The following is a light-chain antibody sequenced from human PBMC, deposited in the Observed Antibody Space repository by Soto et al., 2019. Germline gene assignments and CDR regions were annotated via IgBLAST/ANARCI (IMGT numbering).Light chain of an antibody. J-gene: IGLJ2*01. CDR2: DVS. Sequence: QSVLTQPRSVSGSPGQSVTISCTGTSXDVGGYNYVSWYQQHPGKAPKLMIYDVSKRPSGVPDRFSGSKSGNTASLTISGLQAEDEADYYCCSYAGSFVVFGGGTKVTVL. V-gene: IGLV2-11*01. CDR3: CSYAGSFVV. CDR1: SXDVGGYNY.